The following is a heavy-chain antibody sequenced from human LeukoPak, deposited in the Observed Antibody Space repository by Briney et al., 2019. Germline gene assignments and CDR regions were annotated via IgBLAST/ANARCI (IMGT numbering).Heavy chain of an antibody. V-gene: IGHV4-34*01. CDR3: ARGALLWFGAKMEYYFDS. Sequence: SETLSLTCAVYGVSFSGYYWSWIRQPPGKGLEWIGEINHSGSTNYNPSLKSRVTISVDMSKNQFSLRLKSVTAVDTAVYYCARGALLWFGAKMEYYFDSWGQGTPLTVSS. J-gene: IGHJ4*02. CDR2: INHSGST. D-gene: IGHD3-10*01. CDR1: GVSFSGYY.